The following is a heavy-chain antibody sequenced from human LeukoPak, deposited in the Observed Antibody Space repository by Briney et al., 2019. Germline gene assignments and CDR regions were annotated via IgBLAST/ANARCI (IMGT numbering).Heavy chain of an antibody. V-gene: IGHV3-23*01. J-gene: IGHJ4*02. Sequence: PGGSLRLSCAASGFTFSSYAMSWVRQAPGKGLEWVSAISGSGGSTYYADSVKGRFTISRDNSKNTLYLQMNSLRAEDTAVYYCAKQGRWSSSWFSDYWGQGTLVTVSS. CDR1: GFTFSSYA. D-gene: IGHD6-13*01. CDR3: AKQGRWSSSWFSDY. CDR2: ISGSGGST.